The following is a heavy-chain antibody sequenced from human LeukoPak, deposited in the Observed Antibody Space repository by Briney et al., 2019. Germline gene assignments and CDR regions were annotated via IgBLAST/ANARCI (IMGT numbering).Heavy chain of an antibody. J-gene: IGHJ4*02. V-gene: IGHV3-23*01. Sequence: GGSLRLSCAASGFTFSSYAMSWVRQAPGKGLEWVSAISGSGGSTYYADSVRGRFTISRDNSKSTLYLQMNSLRAEDTAVYYCAKDEGGYFDYWGQGTLVTVSS. CDR2: ISGSGGST. CDR3: AKDEGGYFDY. CDR1: GFTFSSYA.